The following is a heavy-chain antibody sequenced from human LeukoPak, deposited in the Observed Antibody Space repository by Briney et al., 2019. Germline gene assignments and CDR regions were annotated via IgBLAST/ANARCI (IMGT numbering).Heavy chain of an antibody. Sequence: ASVKVSCKASGYTFTGYYMHWVRQAPGQGLEWMGWINPNSGGTNYARKFQGRVTMTRDTSISTAYMELSRLRSDDTAVYYCARDDSGSYLAFDIWGQGTMVTVSS. CDR3: ARDDSGSYLAFDI. J-gene: IGHJ3*02. CDR2: INPNSGGT. D-gene: IGHD1-26*01. CDR1: GYTFTGYY. V-gene: IGHV1-2*02.